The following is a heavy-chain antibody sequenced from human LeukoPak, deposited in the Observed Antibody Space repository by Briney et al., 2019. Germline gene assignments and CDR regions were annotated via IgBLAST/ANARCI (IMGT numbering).Heavy chain of an antibody. J-gene: IGHJ6*02. V-gene: IGHV1-8*01. CDR1: GYTFISYD. D-gene: IGHD3-16*01. Sequence: ASVKVSCKASGYTFISYDINWVRQATGQGLEWMGWMNPNSGNTGYAQKFQGRVTMTRNTSISTAYMELSSLRSEDTAVYYCARVSRGSYYYYYGMDVWGQGTTVTVSS. CDR3: ARVSRGSYYYYYGMDV. CDR2: MNPNSGNT.